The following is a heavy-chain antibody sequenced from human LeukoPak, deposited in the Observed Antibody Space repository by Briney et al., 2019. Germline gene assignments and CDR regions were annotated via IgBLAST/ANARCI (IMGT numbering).Heavy chain of an antibody. J-gene: IGHJ5*02. Sequence: GASVKVSCKASGYTFTSYAMNWVRQAPGQGLEWMGWINTNTGNPTYAQGFTGRFVFSLDTSVSTAYLQISSLKAEDTAVYYCARSAVYDFWSGYLNWFDPWGQGTLVTVSS. V-gene: IGHV7-4-1*02. D-gene: IGHD3-3*01. CDR2: INTNTGNP. CDR3: ARSAVYDFWSGYLNWFDP. CDR1: GYTFTSYA.